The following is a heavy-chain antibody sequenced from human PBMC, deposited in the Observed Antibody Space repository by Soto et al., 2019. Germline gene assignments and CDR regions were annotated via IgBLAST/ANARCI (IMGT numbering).Heavy chain of an antibody. J-gene: IGHJ5*02. D-gene: IGHD3-10*01. CDR3: ARQGYYGSGSYYKFRWFDP. CDR2: IYYSGST. V-gene: IGHV4-39*01. CDR1: GGSISSGRYY. Sequence: SETLSLTCSVSGGSISSGRYYWGWIRQPPGKGLEWIASIYYSGSTYYNPSLKSRVTIFVDTSKNQFSLKLSSVTAADTALYYCARQGYYGSGSYYKFRWFDPWGRGTLVT.